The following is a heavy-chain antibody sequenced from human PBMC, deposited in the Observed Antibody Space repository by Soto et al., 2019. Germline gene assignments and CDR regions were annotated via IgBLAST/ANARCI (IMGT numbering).Heavy chain of an antibody. D-gene: IGHD3-22*01. Sequence: QVQLQESGPGLVKPSGTLSLTCTISGVSISSGKWWGWVRQPPGEALEWIGEIFHTGNTDYKPSLKSRVSILVDKSKNQFSLNLDSVTAADTAVYYCARNLFDSRGYPPEVWGQGILVTVSS. CDR2: IFHTGNT. J-gene: IGHJ4*02. CDR3: ARNLFDSRGYPPEV. V-gene: IGHV4-4*02. CDR1: GVSISSGKW.